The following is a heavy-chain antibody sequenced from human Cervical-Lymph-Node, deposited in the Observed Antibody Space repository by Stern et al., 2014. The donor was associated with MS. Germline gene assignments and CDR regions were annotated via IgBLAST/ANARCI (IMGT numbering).Heavy chain of an antibody. CDR3: AKHSGPTYFDY. J-gene: IGHJ4*02. CDR1: GYRFSRYW. D-gene: IGHD2-15*01. CDR2: IYPSDSDA. Sequence: VQLVQSGAEMREPGESLKISCKASGYRFSRYWIGWVRQRPGKGLEWMGIIYPSDSDALYSPSFQGQVTISADKSINTAYLQWSSLKASDTAMYYCAKHSGPTYFDYWGQGTLVTVSS. V-gene: IGHV5-51*01.